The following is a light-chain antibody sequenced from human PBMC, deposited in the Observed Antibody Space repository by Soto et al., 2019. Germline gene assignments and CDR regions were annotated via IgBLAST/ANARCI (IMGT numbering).Light chain of an antibody. V-gene: IGLV2-14*01. Sequence: QSALTQPASVSGSPGQSITISCTGTSSDVGAYDYVSWYQHHPGKAPKLLIYEVSNRPSGVSSRFSGSKSGNTASLTISGLQTEDEADYYCCSYAGSYTLVFGGGTKLTVL. J-gene: IGLJ2*01. CDR2: EVS. CDR3: CSYAGSYTLV. CDR1: SSDVGAYDY.